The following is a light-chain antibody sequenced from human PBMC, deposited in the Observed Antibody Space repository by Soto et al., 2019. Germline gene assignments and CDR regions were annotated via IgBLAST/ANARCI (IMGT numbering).Light chain of an antibody. CDR1: SSDVGGYNY. CDR2: DVS. J-gene: IGLJ2*01. CDR3: CSYAGSDSLV. Sequence: QSALTQPRSVSGSPGQSVTISCTGTSSDVGGYNYVSWYQQHPGKAPQVIIYDVSKPPSGVPDRFSGSKSGNTASLTISGLHAEDETDYYCCSYAGSDSLVFGGGTKLTVL. V-gene: IGLV2-11*01.